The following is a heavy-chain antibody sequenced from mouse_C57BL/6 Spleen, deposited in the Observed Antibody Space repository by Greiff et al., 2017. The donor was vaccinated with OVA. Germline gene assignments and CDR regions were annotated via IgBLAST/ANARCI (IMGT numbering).Heavy chain of an antibody. CDR1: GFNIKDDY. CDR3: TTRNSGC. V-gene: IGHV14-4*01. CDR2: IDPENGDT. Sequence: VQLQQSGAELVRPGASVKLSCTASGFNIKDDYMHWVKQRPEQGLEWIGWIDPENGDTEYASKFQGKATITADTSSNTAYLQLSSLTSEDTAVYYCTTRNSGCWGQGATLTVSS. J-gene: IGHJ2*01.